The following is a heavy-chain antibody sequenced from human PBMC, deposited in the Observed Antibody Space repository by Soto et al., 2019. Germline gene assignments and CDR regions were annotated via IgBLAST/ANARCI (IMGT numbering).Heavy chain of an antibody. CDR3: ARVSVDDSSFLFYGMDV. Sequence: SVKVSCKASGGTFSSYAISWVRQAPKQGLEWMGGIIPIFGTANYAQKFQGRVTITADESTSTAYMELSSLRSEDTAVYYCARVSVDDSSFLFYGMDVWGQGTTVTVSS. V-gene: IGHV1-69*13. CDR2: IIPIFGTA. D-gene: IGHD3-22*01. J-gene: IGHJ6*02. CDR1: GGTFSSYA.